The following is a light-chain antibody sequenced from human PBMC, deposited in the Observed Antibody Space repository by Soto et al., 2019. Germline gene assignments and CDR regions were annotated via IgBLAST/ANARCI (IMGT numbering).Light chain of an antibody. Sequence: EIVMTQSPATLSVSPGETATLSCRASQSVSNNVAWYQQKPGQAPRLLILGVSTRATRIPARFSGSGSGTESTLSISSLQSEDFAVYYCKQYKEWPPFNFGQGTRLEIK. CDR3: KQYKEWPPFN. V-gene: IGKV3-15*01. CDR1: QSVSNN. CDR2: GVS. J-gene: IGKJ5*01.